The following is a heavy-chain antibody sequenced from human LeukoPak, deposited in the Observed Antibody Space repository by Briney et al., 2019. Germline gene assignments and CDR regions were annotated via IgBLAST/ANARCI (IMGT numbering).Heavy chain of an antibody. CDR2: IYYSGST. CDR1: GGSISSGGYY. D-gene: IGHD3-16*01. Sequence: SETLSLTCTVSGGSISSGGYYWSWIRQHPGKGXXXIGYIYYSGSTYYNPSLKSRVTISVDRSKNQFSLNLSSVTAADTAVYYCATSLDYYGMDVWGQGTTVTVSS. CDR3: ATSLDYYGMDV. V-gene: IGHV4-31*03. J-gene: IGHJ6*02.